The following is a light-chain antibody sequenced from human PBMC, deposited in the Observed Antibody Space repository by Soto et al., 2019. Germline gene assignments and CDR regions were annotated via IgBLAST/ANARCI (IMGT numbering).Light chain of an antibody. CDR2: DVT. CDR1: SSDVGTYDY. J-gene: IGLJ2*01. V-gene: IGLV2-14*01. CDR3: SSYTSSSPV. Sequence: QSALTQPASVSGSPGQSITISCTGTSSDVGTYDYVSWYQQHPGKAPKLMIYDVTNRPSEVSNRFSGSKSGNTASLTISGLQAADEADYYCSSYTSSSPVFGGGTKLTVL.